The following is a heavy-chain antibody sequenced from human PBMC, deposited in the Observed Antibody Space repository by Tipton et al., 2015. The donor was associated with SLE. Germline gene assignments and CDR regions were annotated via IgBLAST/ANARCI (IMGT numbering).Heavy chain of an antibody. CDR2: IYYSGST. V-gene: IGHV4-31*03. J-gene: IGHJ6*02. D-gene: IGHD2-15*01. CDR1: GGSISSGDYF. Sequence: TLSLTCTVSGGSISSGDYFWNWIRQHPGKGLEWIGYIYYSGSTYYNPSLKSRVTISVDTSKNQFSLKLSSVTAADTAVYYCARGLGCSGGGCYYGMDVWGQGTTVTVSS. CDR3: ARGLGCSGGGCYYGMDV.